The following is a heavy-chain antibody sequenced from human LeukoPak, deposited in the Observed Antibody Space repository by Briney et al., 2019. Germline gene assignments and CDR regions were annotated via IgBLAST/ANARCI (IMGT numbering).Heavy chain of an antibody. J-gene: IGHJ4*02. CDR3: AKDDYGGNTY. V-gene: IGHV3-30*18. CDR1: GFTFSDYY. Sequence: GGSLRLSCAASGFTFSDYYMSWIRQAPGKGLEWVAVISYDGSNKYYADSVKGRFTISRDNSKNTLYLQMNSLGAEDTAVYYCAKDDYGGNTYWGQGTLVTVSS. CDR2: ISYDGSNK. D-gene: IGHD4-23*01.